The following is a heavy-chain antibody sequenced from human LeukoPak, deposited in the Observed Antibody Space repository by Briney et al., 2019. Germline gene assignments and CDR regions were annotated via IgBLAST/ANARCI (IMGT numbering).Heavy chain of an antibody. CDR1: GFTFSSYE. Sequence: GGSLRLSCAASGFTFSSYEMNWVRQAPGKGLEWVSYISSSGSTIYYADSVKGRFTISRDNSKNTLYLQMNSLRAEDTAVYYCAKGAHNVVTAIPNFDYWGQGTLVTVSS. J-gene: IGHJ4*02. CDR2: ISSSGSTI. V-gene: IGHV3-48*03. D-gene: IGHD2-21*02. CDR3: AKGAHNVVTAIPNFDY.